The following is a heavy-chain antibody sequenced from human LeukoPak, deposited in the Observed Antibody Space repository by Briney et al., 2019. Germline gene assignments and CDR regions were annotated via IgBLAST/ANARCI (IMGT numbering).Heavy chain of an antibody. CDR3: ARESLNHYYDSSGSFY. CDR1: GYTFTSYA. CDR2: INTNTGNP. J-gene: IGHJ4*02. Sequence: GASVKVSCKASGYTFTSYAMNWVRQAPGQGLEWMGWINTNTGNPTYAQGFTGRFVFSLDTSVSTAYLQISSLKAEDTAVYYCARESLNHYYDSSGSFYWGQGTLVTASS. V-gene: IGHV7-4-1*02. D-gene: IGHD3-22*01.